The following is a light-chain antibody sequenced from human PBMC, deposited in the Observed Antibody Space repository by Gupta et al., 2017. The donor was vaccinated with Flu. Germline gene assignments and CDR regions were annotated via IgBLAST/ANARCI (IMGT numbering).Light chain of an antibody. CDR3: HVSDTSRGNSV. V-gene: IGLV3-21*03. J-gene: IGLJ3*02. CDR1: NIGSKK. CDR2: YES. Sequence: GKTATSTGSGNNIGSKKVHWYNQKHGQEPVGLVVYESDRPSGINDRVSCYTSGNNATPHISRVRSWDEADDYCHVSDTSRGNSVFGGGTNVTVL.